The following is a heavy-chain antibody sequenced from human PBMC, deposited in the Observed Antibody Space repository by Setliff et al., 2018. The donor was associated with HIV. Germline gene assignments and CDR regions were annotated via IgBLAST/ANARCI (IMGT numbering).Heavy chain of an antibody. V-gene: IGHV3-33*06. D-gene: IGHD6-13*01. CDR1: GFTFSSYG. CDR3: AKGAPGAAAGTGFDY. J-gene: IGHJ4*02. CDR2: IWYDGSNK. Sequence: GGSLRLSCAASGFTFSSYGMHWVRQAPGKGLEWVAVIWYDGSNKYYADSVKGRFTISRDNSNNTLYLQMNSLRAEDTAVYYCAKGAPGAAAGTGFDYWGQGTLVTVSS.